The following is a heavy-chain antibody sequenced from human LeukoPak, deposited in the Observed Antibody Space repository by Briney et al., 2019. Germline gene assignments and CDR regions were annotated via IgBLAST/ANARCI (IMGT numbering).Heavy chain of an antibody. CDR3: VKGIPGGATGY. D-gene: IGHD4/OR15-4a*01. Sequence: GGSLRLSCAASGFTFSSYAMSWVRQAPGKGLEWVSAISGSGGSTYYADSVKGRLIISRDNSKNTLYLQMSSLRVEDTAVYYCVKGIPGGATGYWGQGTLVTVSS. CDR2: ISGSGGST. J-gene: IGHJ4*02. CDR1: GFTFSSYA. V-gene: IGHV3-23*01.